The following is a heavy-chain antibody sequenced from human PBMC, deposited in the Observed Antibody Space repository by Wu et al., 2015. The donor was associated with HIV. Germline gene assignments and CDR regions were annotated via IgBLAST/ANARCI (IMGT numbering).Heavy chain of an antibody. V-gene: IGHV1-8*01. D-gene: IGHD4-23*01. CDR2: MNPNSGNT. J-gene: IGHJ5*02. CDR1: GYTFTSYD. Sequence: QVQLVQSGAEVKKPGASVKVSCKASGYTFTSYDINWVRQATGQGLEWMGWMNPNSGNTGYAQKFQGRVTMTRNTSISTAYMELSSLRSEDTAVYYCARTKPPHGFDYGGNSGWFDPWGPGNPGHRLL. CDR3: ARTKPPHGFDYGGNSGWFDP.